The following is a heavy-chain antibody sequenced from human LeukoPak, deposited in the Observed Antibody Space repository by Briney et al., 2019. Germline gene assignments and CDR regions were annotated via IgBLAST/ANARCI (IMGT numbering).Heavy chain of an antibody. CDR2: IWYDGSNK. CDR3: ASLAGRTGY. CDR1: GFPFSSYG. V-gene: IGHV3-33*01. Sequence: GGSLRLSCAASGFPFSSYGMPWVRQAPGKGLEWVAVIWYDGSNKYYADSVKGRFTISRDNSKNTLYLQMNSLRAEDTAVYYCASLAGRTGYWGQGTLVTVSS. D-gene: IGHD3-10*01. J-gene: IGHJ4*02.